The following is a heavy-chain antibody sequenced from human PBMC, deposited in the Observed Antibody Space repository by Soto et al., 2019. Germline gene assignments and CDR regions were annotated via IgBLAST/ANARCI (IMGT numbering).Heavy chain of an antibody. V-gene: IGHV1-18*01. J-gene: IGHJ4*02. CDR3: ARDAAVGLFDY. D-gene: IGHD1-26*01. CDR2: ISAYNGNT. CDR1: GYRFSFYG. Sequence: ASVKVSCKASGYRFSFYGINWVRQAPGQGLEWMGWISAYNGNTNYAQKLQGRVTMTTDTSTSTAYMELRSLRSDDTAVYYCARDAAVGLFDYWGQGTLVTVSS.